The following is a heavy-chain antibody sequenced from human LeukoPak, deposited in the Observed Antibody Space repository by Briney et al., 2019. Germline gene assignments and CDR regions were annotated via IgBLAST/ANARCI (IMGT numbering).Heavy chain of an antibody. CDR2: INYSGST. D-gene: IGHD2-15*01. V-gene: IGHV4-59*12. Sequence: PSETLSLTCSVSGGSISSNSWSWIRQPPGKRLEWIGYINYSGSTNYNPSLKSRVTMSVDTSKNQFSLKLSSVTAADTAVYYCAREETVGPFDYWGQGTLVTVSS. CDR3: AREETVGPFDY. CDR1: GGSISSNS. J-gene: IGHJ4*02.